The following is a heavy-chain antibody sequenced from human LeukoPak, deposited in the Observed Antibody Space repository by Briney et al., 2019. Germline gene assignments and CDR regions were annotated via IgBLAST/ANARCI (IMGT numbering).Heavy chain of an antibody. J-gene: IGHJ4*02. D-gene: IGHD3-10*01. CDR1: GGSVSGYY. Sequence: SETLSLTCGVYGGSVSGYYWSWIRQPPGKGLELIGEINHSGSTNYNPSLKSRVTISVDTSKNQFSLKWSSVTAAGTAVYYCARGGRSEYFGSGSHDYWGQGTLVTVSS. CDR3: ARGGRSEYFGSGSHDY. V-gene: IGHV4-34*01. CDR2: INHSGST.